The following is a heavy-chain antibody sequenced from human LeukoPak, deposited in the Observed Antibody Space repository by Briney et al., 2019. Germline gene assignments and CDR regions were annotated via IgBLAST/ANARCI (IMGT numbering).Heavy chain of an antibody. CDR1: GYSISSGYY. J-gene: IGHJ3*02. V-gene: IGHV4-38-2*02. Sequence: PSETLSLTCTVSGYSISSGYYWGWIRQPPGKGLEWIGYIYYSGSTNYNPSLKSRVTISVDTSKNQFSLKLSSVTAADTAVYYCARGKGWELRDDIWGQGTMVTVSS. CDR3: ARGKGWELRDDI. D-gene: IGHD1-26*01. CDR2: IYYSGST.